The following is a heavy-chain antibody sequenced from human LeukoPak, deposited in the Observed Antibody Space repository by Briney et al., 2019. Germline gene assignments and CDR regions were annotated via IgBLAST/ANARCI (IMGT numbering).Heavy chain of an antibody. CDR2: INAGNGNA. CDR3: ARVPLYDSNDYYYPH. V-gene: IGHV1-3*01. CDR1: GYTFTSYG. Sequence: ASVKVSCKASGYTFTSYGISWVRQAPGQRLEWIAWINAGNGNAKYSQKFQGRVTITRDTSASTAYMELSSLRSEDTAVYYCARVPLYDSNDYYYPHWGQGTVVTVSS. J-gene: IGHJ1*01. D-gene: IGHD3-22*01.